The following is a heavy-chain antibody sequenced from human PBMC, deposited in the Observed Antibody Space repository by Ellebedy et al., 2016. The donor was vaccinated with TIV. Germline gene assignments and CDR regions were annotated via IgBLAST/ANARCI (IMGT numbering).Heavy chain of an antibody. D-gene: IGHD3-10*01. CDR1: GFTFSDYY. V-gene: IGHV3-11*01. Sequence: GGSLRLSXAASGFTFSDYYMSWIRQAPGKGLEWVSYISTSGSTIYNADSVKGRFTISRDNAKNSLYLEMNSLRAEDTATYYCARVLATSDYYWYGMDVWGQGTTVTVSS. CDR3: ARVLATSDYYWYGMDV. J-gene: IGHJ6*02. CDR2: ISTSGSTI.